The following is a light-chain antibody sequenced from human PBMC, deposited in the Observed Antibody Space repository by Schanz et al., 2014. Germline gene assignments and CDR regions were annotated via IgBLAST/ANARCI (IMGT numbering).Light chain of an antibody. V-gene: IGLV2-11*01. CDR3: CSYAGSSTSWV. J-gene: IGLJ3*02. CDR1: SSDVGGYDY. CDR2: DVS. Sequence: QSALTQPRSVSGSPGQSVTISCTGTSSDVGGYDYVSWYQQHPGKAPKFMIYDVSKRPSGVSNRFSGSKSANTASLTISGLQAEDEADYYCCSYAGSSTSWVFGGGTKLTVL.